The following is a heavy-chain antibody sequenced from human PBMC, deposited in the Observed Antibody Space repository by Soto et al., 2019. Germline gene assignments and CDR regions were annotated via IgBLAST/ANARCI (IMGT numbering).Heavy chain of an antibody. V-gene: IGHV1-69*01. Sequence: QVQLVQSGAEVKKPGSSVKVSCKASGGTFSSYAISWVRQAPGQGLEWMGGIIPIFGTANYAQKCQGRVKITEDESTSTAYMELSSLRSEDTAVYYCARVGGGSSGYYSGYDAFDIWGQGTMVTVSS. CDR3: ARVGGGSSGYYSGYDAFDI. D-gene: IGHD3-22*01. J-gene: IGHJ3*02. CDR2: IIPIFGTA. CDR1: GGTFSSYA.